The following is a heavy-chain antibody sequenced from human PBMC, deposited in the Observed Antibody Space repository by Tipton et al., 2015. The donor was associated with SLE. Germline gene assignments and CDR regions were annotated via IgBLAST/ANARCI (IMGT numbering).Heavy chain of an antibody. V-gene: IGHV4-59*04. CDR3: AGTPWLVRFEY. Sequence: TLSLTCTVSGGSISSYYWSWIRQPPGKGLEWIGSTYHSGSTYYNPSLKSRVTISVDTSKDQFSLKLNSVTAADTAVYYCAGTPWLVRFEYWGQGTLVNVSP. D-gene: IGHD3-10*01. CDR1: GGSISSYY. J-gene: IGHJ4*02. CDR2: TYHSGST.